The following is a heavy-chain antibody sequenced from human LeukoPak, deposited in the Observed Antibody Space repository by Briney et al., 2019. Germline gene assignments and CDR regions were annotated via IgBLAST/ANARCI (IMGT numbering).Heavy chain of an antibody. CDR2: INPNSGGT. CDR3: ARGAHVRMYDSNHNCFDP. Sequence: ASVKVSCKASGYTFTGYYMHWVRQAPGQGLEWMGWINPNSGGTNYAHKFQGRVTMTRDMSTSTVYMELSSLRSEDTAVYYCARGAHVRMYDSNHNCFDPWGQGTLVTVSS. D-gene: IGHD3-22*01. CDR1: GYTFTGYY. J-gene: IGHJ5*02. V-gene: IGHV1-2*07.